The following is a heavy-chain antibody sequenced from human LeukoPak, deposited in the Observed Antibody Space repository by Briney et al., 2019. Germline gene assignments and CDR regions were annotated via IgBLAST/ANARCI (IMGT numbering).Heavy chain of an antibody. V-gene: IGHV1-18*01. Sequence: ASVKVSCKASGFTFTHYGYSWVRQAPGQGLEWMGWISAYNGNTNYAQKFRDRVTMTTDTSPNTAYLELRSLRFDDTAIYYCARPQPINGWPWPYFDYWGQGTLVSVSS. CDR3: ARPQPINGWPWPYFDY. D-gene: IGHD2-8*01. CDR2: ISAYNGNT. CDR1: GFTFTHYG. J-gene: IGHJ4*02.